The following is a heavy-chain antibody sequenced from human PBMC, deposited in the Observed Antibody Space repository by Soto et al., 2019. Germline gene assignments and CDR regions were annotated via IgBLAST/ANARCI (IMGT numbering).Heavy chain of an antibody. Sequence: GGSLRLSCAASGFTFSSYAMSWVRQAPGKGLERVSAISGSGGSTYYADSVKGRFTISRDNSKNTLYLQMNSLRAEDTAVYYCAKHMTTVTTRGSVDYWGQGTLVTVSS. D-gene: IGHD4-17*01. J-gene: IGHJ4*02. CDR1: GFTFSSYA. V-gene: IGHV3-23*01. CDR2: ISGSGGST. CDR3: AKHMTTVTTRGSVDY.